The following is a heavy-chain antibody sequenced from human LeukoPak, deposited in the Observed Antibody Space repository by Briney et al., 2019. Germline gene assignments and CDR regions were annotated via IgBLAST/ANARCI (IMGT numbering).Heavy chain of an antibody. CDR2: ISPTSGGT. V-gene: IGHV1-2*02. CDR1: GYTFTGYY. Sequence: ASVKVSCKASGYTFTGYYMHWVRQAPGQGLEWMGWISPTSGGTNYAQKFQGRVTMTRDTSISTAYMELSRLRSEDTAVYYRARHYDFSEAFDIWGQGTMVTVSS. J-gene: IGHJ3*02. D-gene: IGHD3-3*01. CDR3: ARHYDFSEAFDI.